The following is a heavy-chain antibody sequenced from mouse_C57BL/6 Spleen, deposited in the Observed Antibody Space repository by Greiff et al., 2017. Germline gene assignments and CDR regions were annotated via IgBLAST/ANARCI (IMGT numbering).Heavy chain of an antibody. J-gene: IGHJ4*01. D-gene: IGHD1-1*01. CDR2: ISNGGGST. V-gene: IGHV5-12*01. CDR3: ARHGYGDAMDY. Sequence: DVMLVESGGGLVQPGGSLKLSCAASGFTFSDYYMYWVRQTPEKRLEWVAYISNGGGSTYYPDTVKGRFTISRDNAKNTLYLQMSRLKSEDTAMYYCARHGYGDAMDYWGQGTSVTVSS. CDR1: GFTFSDYY.